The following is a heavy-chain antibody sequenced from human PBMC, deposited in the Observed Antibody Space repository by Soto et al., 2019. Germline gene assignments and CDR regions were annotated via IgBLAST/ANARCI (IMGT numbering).Heavy chain of an antibody. CDR1: GGSIFSDD. J-gene: IGHJ5*02. CDR3: ARGYWFDP. V-gene: IGHV4-59*01. Sequence: SETLSLTCTVSGGSIFSDDWTWIRQPPGKGLEWIGYISRGGSSRYAPSLKGRVTFSTDTSKNQVSLKLTYVTVADTAVYYCARGYWFDPWGPGTLVSVSS. CDR2: ISRGGSS.